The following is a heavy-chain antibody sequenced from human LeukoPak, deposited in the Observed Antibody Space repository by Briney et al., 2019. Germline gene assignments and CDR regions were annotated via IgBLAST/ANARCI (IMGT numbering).Heavy chain of an antibody. D-gene: IGHD6-6*01. CDR2: IYYSGST. Sequence: SETLSLTCTVSGGSISSSSYYWGWIRQPPGKGLEWIGSIYYSGSTYYNPSLKSRVTISVDASKNQFSLKLSSVTAADTAVYYCARDRGFGSSSQAEPDWFDPWGQGTLVTVSS. V-gene: IGHV4-39*02. CDR3: ARDRGFGSSSQAEPDWFDP. J-gene: IGHJ5*02. CDR1: GGSISSSSYY.